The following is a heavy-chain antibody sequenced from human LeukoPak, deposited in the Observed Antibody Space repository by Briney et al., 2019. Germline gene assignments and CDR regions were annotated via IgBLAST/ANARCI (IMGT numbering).Heavy chain of an antibody. D-gene: IGHD2-15*01. CDR3: AKQLGYCSDGSCYFPY. V-gene: IGHV3-23*01. CDR2: XSNNGGYT. Sequence: GXXLXXSCXAXGXTXSXXXXSXVRQAPGKXLEXXSAXSNNGGYTYYADSVQGRFTISRDNSKSTLCLQMNSLRAEDTAVYYCAKQLGYCSDGSCYFPYWGQGTLVTVSS. J-gene: IGHJ4*02. CDR1: GXTXSXXX.